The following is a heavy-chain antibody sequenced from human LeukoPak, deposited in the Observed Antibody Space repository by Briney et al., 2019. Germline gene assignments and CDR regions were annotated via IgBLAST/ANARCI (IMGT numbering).Heavy chain of an antibody. CDR1: GFTFSTYS. D-gene: IGHD6-19*01. V-gene: IGHV3-21*01. Sequence: GGSLRLSCAASGFTFSTYSMNWVRQAPGKGLECVSSISSTSSYIYYADSVKGRFTISRANAQKSLYLQMNSLRAEDTAVYYCARVGYSSGWYFDYWGQGTLVTVSS. CDR2: ISSTSSYI. J-gene: IGHJ4*02. CDR3: ARVGYSSGWYFDY.